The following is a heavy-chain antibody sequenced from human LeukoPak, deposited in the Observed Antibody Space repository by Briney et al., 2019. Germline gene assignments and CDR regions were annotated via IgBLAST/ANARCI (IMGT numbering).Heavy chain of an antibody. CDR2: ISSSGSLI. V-gene: IGHV3-48*03. D-gene: IGHD3-22*01. CDR1: GFTFSSYE. J-gene: IGHJ3*02. CDR3: ARVCRDSSGYGAFDI. Sequence: GGSLRLSCAASGFTFSSYEMNWVRQAPGKGLEWVSYISSSGSLIYYADSVKGRFTISRDNAKNSLYLQMNSLRDEDMAVYYCARVCRDSSGYGAFDIWGQGTMVTVSS.